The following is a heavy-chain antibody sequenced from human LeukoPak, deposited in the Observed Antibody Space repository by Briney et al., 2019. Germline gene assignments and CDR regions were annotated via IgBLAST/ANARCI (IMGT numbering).Heavy chain of an antibody. V-gene: IGHV4-59*01. D-gene: IGHD3-10*01. CDR1: GGSISSYY. J-gene: IGHJ3*02. CDR3: ARDGLLWFGESGGAFDI. Sequence: SETLSLTCTVSGGSISSYYWSWIRQPPGKGLEWIGYIYYSGSTNYNPSLKSRVTISVDTSKNQFSLKLSSVTAADTAVYYCARDGLLWFGESGGAFDIWGQGTMVTVSS. CDR2: IYYSGST.